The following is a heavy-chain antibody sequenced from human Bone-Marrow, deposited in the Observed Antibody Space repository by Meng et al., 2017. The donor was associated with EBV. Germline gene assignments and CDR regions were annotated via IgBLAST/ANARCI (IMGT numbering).Heavy chain of an antibody. Sequence: LVLGGCLVRPGGPPRLSWAASVFTFCSDAMSWVRQAPGKGLEWVSAISGSGGSTYYADSVKGRFTISRDNSKNTLYLQMNSLRAEDTAVYYCSGLVAGRRFDPWGQGTLVTVSS. D-gene: IGHD3-10*01. CDR2: ISGSGGST. J-gene: IGHJ5*02. CDR3: SGLVAGRRFDP. CDR1: VFTFCSDA. V-gene: IGHV3-23*01.